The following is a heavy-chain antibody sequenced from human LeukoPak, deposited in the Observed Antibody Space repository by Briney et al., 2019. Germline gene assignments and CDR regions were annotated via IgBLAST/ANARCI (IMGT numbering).Heavy chain of an antibody. CDR1: GYNFTDYY. D-gene: IGHD1-26*01. V-gene: IGHV1-2*02. Sequence: ASVKVSCKASGYNFTDYYVHWVRQAPGQGLEWMGYITPNSEATDFAQKFQGRVTMTRDTSIITAYVELSRLTSDDTAVYYCASGDYSGTKPDPIDMWGQGTLVTVSS. J-gene: IGHJ3*02. CDR3: ASGDYSGTKPDPIDM. CDR2: ITPNSEAT.